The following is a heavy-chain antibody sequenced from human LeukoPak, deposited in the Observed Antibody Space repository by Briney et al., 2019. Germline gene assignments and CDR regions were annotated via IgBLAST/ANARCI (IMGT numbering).Heavy chain of an antibody. CDR1: GGSFSGYY. D-gene: IGHD3-22*01. V-gene: IGHV4-34*01. CDR3: ARLETYYYDSSGYYLEHLHDY. J-gene: IGHJ4*02. Sequence: SETLSLTCAVYGGSFSGYYWSWIRQPPGKGLEWIGEINHSGNTKYNPSLKSRVTISLDTSKNQFSLKLSSVTAADTAVYYCARLETYYYDSSGYYLEHLHDYWGQGTLVTVSS. CDR2: INHSGNT.